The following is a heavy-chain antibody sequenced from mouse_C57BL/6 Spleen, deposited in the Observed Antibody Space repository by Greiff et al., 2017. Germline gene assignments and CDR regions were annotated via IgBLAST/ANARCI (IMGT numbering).Heavy chain of an antibody. J-gene: IGHJ3*01. CDR3: TRERITTGEETWFAY. Sequence: VQLQQSGAELVRPGASVTLSCKASGYTFTDYEMHWVKQTPVHGLEWIGAIDPETGGTAYNQKFKGKAILTADKSSSTAYMELRSLTSEDSAVYYCTRERITTGEETWFAYWGQGTLVTVSA. CDR1: GYTFTDYE. V-gene: IGHV1-15*01. D-gene: IGHD1-1*01. CDR2: IDPETGGT.